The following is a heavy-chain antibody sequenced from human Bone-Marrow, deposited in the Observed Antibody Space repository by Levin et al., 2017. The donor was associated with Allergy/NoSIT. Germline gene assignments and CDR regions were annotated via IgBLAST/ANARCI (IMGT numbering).Heavy chain of an antibody. CDR3: ARGEEDRTGYYAPDY. CDR1: GFTFSNYA. D-gene: IGHD3/OR15-3a*01. CDR2: ITSNGGTI. J-gene: IGHJ4*02. Sequence: PGGSLRLSCAASGFTFSNYAMHWVRQAPGEGLEYVSAITSNGGTIYYANSVKGRFTISRDNSKNTLYFQMGSLRAEDMAVYYCARGEEDRTGYYAPDYWGQGTLVTVSS. V-gene: IGHV3-64*01.